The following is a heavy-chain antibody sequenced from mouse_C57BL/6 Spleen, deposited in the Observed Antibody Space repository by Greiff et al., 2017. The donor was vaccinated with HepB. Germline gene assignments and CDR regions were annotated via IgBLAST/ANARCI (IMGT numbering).Heavy chain of an antibody. CDR2: IYPGDGDT. J-gene: IGHJ3*01. D-gene: IGHD1-1*01. V-gene: IGHV1-82*01. Sequence: VQLQQSGPELVKPGASVKISCKASGYAFSSYWMNWVKQRPGKGLEWIGRIYPGDGDTNYNGKFKGKATLTADKSSSTAYMQLSSLTSEDSAVYFCANPGGVLRRGFAYWGQGTLVTVSA. CDR3: ANPGGVLRRGFAY. CDR1: GYAFSSYW.